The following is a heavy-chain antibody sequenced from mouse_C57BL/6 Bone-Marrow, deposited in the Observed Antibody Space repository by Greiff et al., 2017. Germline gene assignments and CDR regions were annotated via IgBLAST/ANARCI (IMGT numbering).Heavy chain of an antibody. CDR2: IDPANGNT. J-gene: IGHJ4*01. CDR3: ARNYGSSYRAMDY. CDR1: GFNIKNTY. V-gene: IGHV14-3*01. Sequence: VQLKESVAELVRPGASVKLSCTASGFNIKNTYMHWVKQRPEQGLEWIGRIDPANGNTKYAPKFQGKATITADTSSTTAYLQLSSLTSEDTAIYYCARNYGSSYRAMDYWGQGTSVTVSS. D-gene: IGHD1-1*01.